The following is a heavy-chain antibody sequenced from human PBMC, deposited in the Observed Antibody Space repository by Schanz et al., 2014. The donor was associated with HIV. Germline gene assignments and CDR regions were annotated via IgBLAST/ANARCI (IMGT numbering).Heavy chain of an antibody. CDR1: GFTFSSYG. V-gene: IGHV3-33*01. D-gene: IGHD1-26*01. J-gene: IGHJ5*02. CDR3: ARGSTGGSYSWLDP. CDR2: IWYDGTNI. Sequence: QVELVESGGGVVQPGRSLRLSCAASGFTFSSYGMHWVRQAPGKGLEGVAVIWYDGTNIDYADSVKGRFTVSRDNSKNTLYLQMNSLRAEDTAMYYCARGSTGGSYSWLDPWGQGTLVTVSS.